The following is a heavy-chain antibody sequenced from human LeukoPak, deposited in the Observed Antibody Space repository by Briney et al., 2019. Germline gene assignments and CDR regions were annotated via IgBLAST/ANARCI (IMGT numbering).Heavy chain of an antibody. J-gene: IGHJ5*02. CDR2: TSYDGSNK. CDR3: AREQFNTITIYWFDP. Sequence: GGSLRLSCAASGFTFSSYAMPWVRQAPGKGLEWVAVTSYDGSNKYYADSVKGRFTISRDNSKNTLYLQMNSLRAEDTAVYYCAREQFNTITIYWFDPWGQGTLVTVSS. D-gene: IGHD3-3*01. CDR1: GFTFSSYA. V-gene: IGHV3-30-3*01.